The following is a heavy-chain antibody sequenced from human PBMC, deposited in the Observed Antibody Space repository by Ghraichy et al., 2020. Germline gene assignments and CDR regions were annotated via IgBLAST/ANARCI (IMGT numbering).Heavy chain of an antibody. V-gene: IGHV3-48*03. CDR1: GFTFSSYE. CDR2: ISSSGSTI. J-gene: IGHJ6*02. CDR3: ARDRLGFFDYYGMDV. D-gene: IGHD3-3*01. Sequence: GGSLRLSCAASGFTFSSYEVTWVRQAPGKGLEWVSYISSSGSTIYYADSVKGRFTISRDNAKNSLYLQMNSLRAEDTAVYYCARDRLGFFDYYGMDVWGQGTTVTVSS.